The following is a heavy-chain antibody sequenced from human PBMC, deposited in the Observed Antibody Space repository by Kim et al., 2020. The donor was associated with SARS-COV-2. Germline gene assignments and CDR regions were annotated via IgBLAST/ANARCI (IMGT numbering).Heavy chain of an antibody. CDR1: GGSISSSSYY. CDR2: IYDSGST. J-gene: IGHJ5*02. V-gene: IGHV4-39*01. D-gene: IGHD3-10*01. CDR3: ARQDRGVLWCGESEINWVDP. Sequence: SETLSLTCTVSGGSISSSSYYWGWIRQPPGKGLEWIGSIYDSGSTYYNPSLKSRVTISVDTTKNQFSLKLSSVTAADTAVYYCARQDRGVLWCGESEINWVDPWGQGTLVTVSS.